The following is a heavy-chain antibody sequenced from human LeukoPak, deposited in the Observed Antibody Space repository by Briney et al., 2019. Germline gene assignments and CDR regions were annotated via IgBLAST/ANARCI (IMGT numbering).Heavy chain of an antibody. Sequence: ASVTVSCKASGYTFTSYGISWVRQAPGQGLEWMGWISAYNGNTNYAQKLQGRVTMTTDTSTSTAYMELRSLRSDDTAVYYCARFARGYSNYEPFDYWGQGTLVTVSS. CDR3: ARFARGYSNYEPFDY. D-gene: IGHD4-11*01. V-gene: IGHV1-18*01. J-gene: IGHJ4*02. CDR1: GYTFTSYG. CDR2: ISAYNGNT.